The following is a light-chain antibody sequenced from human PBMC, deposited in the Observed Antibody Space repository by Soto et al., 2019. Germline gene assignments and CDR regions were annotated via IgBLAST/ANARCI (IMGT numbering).Light chain of an antibody. V-gene: IGKV1-39*01. J-gene: IGKJ5*01. CDR1: QSITTY. CDR2: AAS. Sequence: DIQMTQSPSSLSASVGDRVTITCRASQSITTYLNWYEHKPGKAPKALIYAASNLQRGVPSRFSGSGSGTDFTLTISSLQVEDVATYYCQQSYNTLITFGHGTRLEIK. CDR3: QQSYNTLIT.